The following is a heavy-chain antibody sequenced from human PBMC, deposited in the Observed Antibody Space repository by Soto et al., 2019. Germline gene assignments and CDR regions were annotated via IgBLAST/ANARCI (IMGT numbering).Heavy chain of an antibody. V-gene: IGHV1-69*13. CDR3: ARDRRDYYDSSGYYYYYGMDV. Sequence: VASVKVSCKASGGTFSSYAISWVRQAPGQGLEWMGGIIPIFGTANYAQKFQGRVTITADESTSTAYMELSSLRSEDTAVYYCARDRRDYYDSSGYYYYYGMDVWGQGTTVTVFS. CDR2: IIPIFGTA. D-gene: IGHD3-22*01. CDR1: GGTFSSYA. J-gene: IGHJ6*02.